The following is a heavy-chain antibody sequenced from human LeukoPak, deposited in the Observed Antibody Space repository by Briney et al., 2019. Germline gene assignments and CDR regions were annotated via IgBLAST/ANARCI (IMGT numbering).Heavy chain of an antibody. CDR2: INAGNGNT. J-gene: IGHJ4*02. Sequence: GASVKVSCKASGYTFTTYAMHWVRQAPGQRLEWMGWINAGNGNTKYSQMFQGRVTITRDTSASTAYMELSSLRSEDTAVYYCASSRSGYGGCPFDYWGQGTLVTVSS. CDR3: ASSRSGYGGCPFDY. D-gene: IGHD6-25*01. CDR1: GYTFTTYA. V-gene: IGHV1-3*01.